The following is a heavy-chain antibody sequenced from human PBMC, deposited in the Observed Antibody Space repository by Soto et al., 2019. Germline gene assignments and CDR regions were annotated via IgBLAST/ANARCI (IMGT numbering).Heavy chain of an antibody. D-gene: IGHD1-26*01. CDR1: GFTVSSNY. J-gene: IGHJ4*02. CDR2: IYSGGST. V-gene: IGHV3-53*01. Sequence: LRLSCAASGFTVSSNYMSWVRQAPGKGLEWVSVIYSGGSTYYADSVKGRFTISRDNSKNTLYLQMNSLRAEDTAVYYCARVQRIVGASSSIDYWGQGTLVTVSS. CDR3: ARVQRIVGASSSIDY.